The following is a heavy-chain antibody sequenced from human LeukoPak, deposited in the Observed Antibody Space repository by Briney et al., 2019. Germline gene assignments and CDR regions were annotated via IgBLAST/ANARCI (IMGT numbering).Heavy chain of an antibody. J-gene: IGHJ2*01. Sequence: PGGSLRLSCAASGFTFSSYAMSWVRQAPGKGLEWVSAISGSGGSTYYADSVKGRFTISRDNSKNTLYLQMNSLRAEDTAVYYCAKDHPLGITRLVYWYFDLWGRGTLVTASS. CDR2: ISGSGGST. D-gene: IGHD1-20*01. CDR1: GFTFSSYA. CDR3: AKDHPLGITRLVYWYFDL. V-gene: IGHV3-23*01.